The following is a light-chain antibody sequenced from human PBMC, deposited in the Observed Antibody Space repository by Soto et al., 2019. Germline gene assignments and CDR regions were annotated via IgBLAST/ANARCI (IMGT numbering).Light chain of an antibody. CDR3: QKYNNWPRT. V-gene: IGKV3-15*01. Sequence: EIVLTPSPVTLSVSPGERATLSCRASQSVSILSAWYQQKPGQAPRHLIHGATTRATGIPARFSGPGSGTEFNLTISSQHSEDFAVYYCQKYNNWPRTFGQGTKADIK. CDR2: GAT. J-gene: IGKJ1*01. CDR1: QSVSIL.